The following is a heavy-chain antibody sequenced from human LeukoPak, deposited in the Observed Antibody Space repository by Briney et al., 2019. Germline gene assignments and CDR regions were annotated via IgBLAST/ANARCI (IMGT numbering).Heavy chain of an antibody. V-gene: IGHV4-61*02. D-gene: IGHD5-24*01. CDR2: IYSSGST. J-gene: IGHJ4*02. Sequence: SETLSLTCTVSGGSISSGSYYWSWIRQPAGKGLEWIGRIYSSGSTNYNPSLKSRVTMSVDTSKNQFSLKLSSVTAADTAVYYCARRRDGYNEDFFDYWGQGTLVTVSS. CDR1: GGSISSGSYY. CDR3: ARRRDGYNEDFFDY.